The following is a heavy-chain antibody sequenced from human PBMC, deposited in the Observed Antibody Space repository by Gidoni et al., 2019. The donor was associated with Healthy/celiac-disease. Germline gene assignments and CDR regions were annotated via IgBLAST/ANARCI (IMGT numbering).Heavy chain of an antibody. CDR3: ARAVLWFGELSWFDP. J-gene: IGHJ5*02. CDR1: GCSISSYY. V-gene: IGHV4-59*01. Sequence: QVQLQESGPGLVKPSETLSLTCTVSGCSISSYYWSWLRQPPGKGLEWIGYIYYSGSTNYNPSLKSRVTISVDTSKNQFSLKLSSVTAADTAVYYCARAVLWFGELSWFDPWGQGTLVTVSS. CDR2: IYYSGST. D-gene: IGHD3-10*01.